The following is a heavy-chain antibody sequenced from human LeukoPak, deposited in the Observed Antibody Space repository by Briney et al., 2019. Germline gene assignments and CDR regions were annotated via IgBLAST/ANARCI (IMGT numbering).Heavy chain of an antibody. V-gene: IGHV3-23*01. Sequence: PGGSLRLSCAASGFTFSSYGMSWVRQAPGKGLEWVSAISGSGGSTYYADSVKGRFTISRDNSKNTLYLQMNSLRAEDTAVYYCAKGRIVGATTRRPFDYWGQGTLVTVSS. J-gene: IGHJ4*02. CDR2: ISGSGGST. CDR1: GFTFSSYG. CDR3: AKGRIVGATTRRPFDY. D-gene: IGHD1-26*01.